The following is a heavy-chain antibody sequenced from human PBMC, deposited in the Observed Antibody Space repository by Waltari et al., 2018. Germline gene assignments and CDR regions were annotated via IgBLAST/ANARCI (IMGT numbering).Heavy chain of an antibody. J-gene: IGHJ4*02. D-gene: IGHD3-16*02. Sequence: EVQLLESGGGLVQPGGSLRLSCAASGFTFSSYAMSWVRQAPGKGLGWVSAVSGRGGSTDYADSVKGRFTISRDNSKNTLYLQMNSRRAEDTAVYYCAKGGGVIVTEYYWGQGTLVTVSS. CDR1: GFTFSSYA. CDR2: VSGRGGST. CDR3: AKGGGVIVTEYY. V-gene: IGHV3-23*01.